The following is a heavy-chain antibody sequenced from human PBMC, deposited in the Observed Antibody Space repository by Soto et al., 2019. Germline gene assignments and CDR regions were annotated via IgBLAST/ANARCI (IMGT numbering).Heavy chain of an antibody. CDR1: GFTFSSYA. Sequence: GGSLRLSCAASGFTFSSYAMSWVRQAPGKGLEWVSAISGSGGSTYYADSVKGRFTISRDNSKNTLYLQMNSLRAEDTAVYYCAKDPQSIMITFGGRPNNWFDPWGQGTLVTVSS. D-gene: IGHD3-16*01. J-gene: IGHJ5*02. CDR3: AKDPQSIMITFGGRPNNWFDP. CDR2: ISGSGGST. V-gene: IGHV3-23*01.